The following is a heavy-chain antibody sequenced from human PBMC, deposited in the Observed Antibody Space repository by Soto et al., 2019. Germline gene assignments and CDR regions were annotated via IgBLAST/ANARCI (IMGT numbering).Heavy chain of an antibody. D-gene: IGHD3-16*02. CDR3: ARVAYYDYVWGSYRYNYFDY. CDR1: GFTFSSYW. CDR2: IKQDGSEK. Sequence: GGSLRLSCAASGFTFSSYWMSWVRQAPGKGLEWVANIKQDGSEKYYVDSVKGRFTISRDNAKNSLYLQMNSLRAEDTAVYYCARVAYYDYVWGSYRYNYFDYWGQGTLVTVYS. J-gene: IGHJ4*02. V-gene: IGHV3-7*03.